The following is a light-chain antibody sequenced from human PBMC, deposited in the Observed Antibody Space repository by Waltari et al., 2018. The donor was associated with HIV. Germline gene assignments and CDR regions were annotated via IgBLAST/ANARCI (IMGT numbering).Light chain of an antibody. CDR1: QSLSGN. V-gene: IGKV3-15*01. Sequence: MTQSPATLSVSPGERVTLSCRASQSLSGNLAWYQQKPGQAPRLLIHGASTRATGFPDRFAGSESGAEFTLTISSLQSEDFAVYYCQQYNNWPWTFGQGTKVEIK. CDR3: QQYNNWPWT. J-gene: IGKJ1*01. CDR2: GAS.